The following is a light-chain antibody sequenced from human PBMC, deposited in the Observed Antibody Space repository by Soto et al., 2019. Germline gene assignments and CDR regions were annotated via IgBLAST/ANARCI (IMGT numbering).Light chain of an antibody. CDR3: CSYAGSVV. J-gene: IGLJ2*01. CDR2: EGS. CDR1: SSDVGSYNL. V-gene: IGLV2-23*01. Sequence: QSALTQPASVSGSPGQSITISCTGTSSDVGSYNLVSWYQQHPGKAPKLMIYEGSKRLSGVSNRFSGSKSGNTASLTISGLQAEDGADYYCCSYAGSVVFGGGTKLTVL.